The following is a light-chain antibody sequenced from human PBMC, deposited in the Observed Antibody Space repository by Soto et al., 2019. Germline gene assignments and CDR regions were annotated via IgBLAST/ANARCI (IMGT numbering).Light chain of an antibody. Sequence: EIVLTQSPATLSLSPGERATLSCRASQSVSSYLAWYQQKPGQPPRLLIYDASNRATGIPARFSGRGSGTDFTLTISSLEPEDFAVYYCQQRSNWPPYTFGQGTKLEIK. J-gene: IGKJ2*01. CDR2: DAS. CDR1: QSVSSY. CDR3: QQRSNWPPYT. V-gene: IGKV3-11*01.